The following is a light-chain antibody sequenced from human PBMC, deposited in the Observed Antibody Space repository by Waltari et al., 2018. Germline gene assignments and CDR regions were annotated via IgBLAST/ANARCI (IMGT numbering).Light chain of an antibody. CDR2: AAS. CDR3: QHYDGSPYT. J-gene: IGKJ3*01. Sequence: DIQMTQSPSSLSASVGDRVTITCRASQSISSYLNWYQQKPGKAPKLLIYAASSLQSGVPSRFSGSGSGRDFTLTISRLEPEDFAMYYCQHYDGSPYTFGPGTKLEIK. CDR1: QSISSY. V-gene: IGKV1-39*01.